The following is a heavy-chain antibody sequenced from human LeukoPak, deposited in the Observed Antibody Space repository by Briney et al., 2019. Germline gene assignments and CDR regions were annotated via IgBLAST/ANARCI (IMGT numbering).Heavy chain of an antibody. D-gene: IGHD1-26*01. CDR2: FSGSGGST. V-gene: IGHV3-23*01. CDR1: GFTFSSYA. CDR3: ATSAGLRGSYQY. J-gene: IGHJ4*02. Sequence: GGSLRLSCAASGFTFSSYAMSWVRQAPGKGLEWVSAFSGSGGSTYYADSEKGRFAISRDNSKNTLYLQMNSLRAEDTAVYYCATSAGLRGSYQYWGQGTLVTVSS.